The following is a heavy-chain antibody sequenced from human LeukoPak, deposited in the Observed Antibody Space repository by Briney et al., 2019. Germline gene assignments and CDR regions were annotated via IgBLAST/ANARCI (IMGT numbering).Heavy chain of an antibody. CDR3: TTGLSWNQTDY. CDR2: INSKTGGRTT. J-gene: IGHJ4*02. D-gene: IGHD1-1*01. CDR1: GFTFSNAW. Sequence: GGSLRLSCAASGFTFSNAWMSWVRQAPGKGLGWVGRINSKTGGRTTDYAALERGIFTITRDDTKNTLYLKKNSMKTEDTAVYYCTTGLSWNQTDYWGQGTLVTVSS. V-gene: IGHV3-15*01.